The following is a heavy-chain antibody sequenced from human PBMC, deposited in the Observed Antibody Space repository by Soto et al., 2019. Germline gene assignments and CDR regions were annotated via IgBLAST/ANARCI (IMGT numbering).Heavy chain of an antibody. Sequence: VQLLESGGGLVQPGGSLTLSCAASGFTFSSYAMSWVRQAPGKGLEWVSAISGSGGSTYYADSVKGRFTISRDNSKNTLYLQMNSLRAEDTAVYYCAKDSIAAAGTDWYFDLWGRGTLVTVSS. CDR3: AKDSIAAAGTDWYFDL. CDR1: GFTFSSYA. CDR2: ISGSGGST. V-gene: IGHV3-23*01. D-gene: IGHD6-13*01. J-gene: IGHJ2*01.